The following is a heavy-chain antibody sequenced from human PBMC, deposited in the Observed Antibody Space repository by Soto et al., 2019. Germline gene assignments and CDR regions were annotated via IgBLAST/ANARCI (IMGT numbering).Heavy chain of an antibody. CDR1: GGSISSGDYH. CDR3: ARDSFNYYYGMDV. CDR2: IYYEGGT. J-gene: IGHJ6*02. Sequence: PSETLSLTCTVSGGSISSGDYHGSWIRQPPGKGMEGIANIYYEGGTYYNPSLKSRLTISLDTSKNQFSLKLSSVTAADTAVYYWARDSFNYYYGMDVWGQGTSVTVSS. V-gene: IGHV4-30-4*01.